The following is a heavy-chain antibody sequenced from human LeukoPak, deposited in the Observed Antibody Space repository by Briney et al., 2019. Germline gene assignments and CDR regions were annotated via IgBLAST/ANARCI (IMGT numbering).Heavy chain of an antibody. CDR2: IIPIFGTA. CDR3: ARAGYGSGSYKLYYYGMDV. Sequence: SVKVSCKASGGTFSSYAISWVRQAPGQGLEWMGGIIPIFGTANYAQKFQGRVTITADESTSTAYMELSSLRSEDTAVYYCARAGYGSGSYKLYYYGMDVWGQGTTVTVSS. V-gene: IGHV1-69*13. D-gene: IGHD3-10*01. J-gene: IGHJ6*02. CDR1: GGTFSSYA.